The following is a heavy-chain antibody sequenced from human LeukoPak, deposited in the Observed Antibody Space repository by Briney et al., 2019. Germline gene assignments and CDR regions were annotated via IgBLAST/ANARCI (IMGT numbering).Heavy chain of an antibody. V-gene: IGHV3-23*01. Sequence: GGSLRLSCAASGFTFSSYAMSWVRQAPGKGLEWVSGISTSGGSTSYADSVKGRFTISRDNPRNTLYMQMNSMRAEDTAVYWCARDYIAYDPLDYWGQGTLVTVSS. CDR1: GFTFSSYA. CDR3: ARDYIAYDPLDY. D-gene: IGHD3-3*01. J-gene: IGHJ4*02. CDR2: ISTSGGST.